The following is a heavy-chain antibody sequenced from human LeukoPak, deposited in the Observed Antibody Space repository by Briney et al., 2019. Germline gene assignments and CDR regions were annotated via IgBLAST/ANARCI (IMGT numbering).Heavy chain of an antibody. D-gene: IGHD3-10*01. V-gene: IGHV3-30*18. CDR3: AKDQEAYGSGDYYYYGMDV. CDR1: GFTFSNYG. Sequence: GGSLRLSCAASGFTFSNYGMHWVRQAPGKGLEWVAVISNDGNTKYYADSVRGRFTVSRDNSKNTLYLQMNSLRTEDTAVYYCAKDQEAYGSGDYYYYGMDVWGQGTTVTVSS. J-gene: IGHJ6*02. CDR2: ISNDGNTK.